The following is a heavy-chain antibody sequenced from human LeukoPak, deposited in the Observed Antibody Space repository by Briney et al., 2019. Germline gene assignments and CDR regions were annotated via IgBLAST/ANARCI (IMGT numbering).Heavy chain of an antibody. CDR1: GFTFSSYA. CDR2: ISYDGSNK. V-gene: IGHV3-30-3*01. J-gene: IGHJ4*02. CDR3: ARGGESSLYYFDY. D-gene: IGHD6-13*01. Sequence: GGSLRLSCAASGFTFSSYAMHWVRQAPGKGLEWVAVISYDGSNKYYADSVKGRFTISRDNAKNSLYLQMNSLRAEDTAVYYCARGGESSLYYFDYWGQGTLVTVSS.